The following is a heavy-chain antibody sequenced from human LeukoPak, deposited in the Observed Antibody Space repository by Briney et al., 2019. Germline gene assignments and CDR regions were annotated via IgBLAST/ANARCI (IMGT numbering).Heavy chain of an antibody. D-gene: IGHD3-10*01. J-gene: IGHJ6*02. Sequence: SETLSHTCTVSGGSISGINYYWTWIRQPAGKGLEWIGRIYTTGSSNYNPSLKSRVTISVDTSNNQFSLKLSSVTAADTAVYYCARVSPSGVWDVWGQGTTVTVSS. CDR1: GGSISGINYY. CDR3: ARVSPSGVWDV. V-gene: IGHV4-61*02. CDR2: IYTTGSS.